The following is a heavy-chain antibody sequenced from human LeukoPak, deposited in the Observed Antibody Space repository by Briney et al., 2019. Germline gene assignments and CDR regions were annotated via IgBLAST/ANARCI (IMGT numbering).Heavy chain of an antibody. D-gene: IGHD6-19*01. CDR3: ARVRQWVVDY. J-gene: IGHJ4*02. CDR2: ISSSNYI. Sequence: PGGSLRLSCAASGFTSSSYMMTWVRQAPGKGLEWVSSISSSNYIYYADSVKGRFTISRDNAKNSLYLQMDSLRVEDTALYYCARVRQWVVDYWGQGTLVTVSS. V-gene: IGHV3-21*01. CDR1: GFTSSSYM.